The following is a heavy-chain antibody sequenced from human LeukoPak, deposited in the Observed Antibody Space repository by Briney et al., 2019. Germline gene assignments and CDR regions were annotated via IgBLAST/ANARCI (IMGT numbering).Heavy chain of an antibody. D-gene: IGHD2-2*01. Sequence: GASVKVSCKASGYTFTGYYMHWVRQAPGQGLEWMGWINPNSGGTNYAQKFQGRVTMTRDTSISTAYMELSRLRSDDTAVYYCARERRRIVVVPAANRVFDPWGQGTLDTVSS. J-gene: IGHJ5*02. CDR1: GYTFTGYY. V-gene: IGHV1-2*02. CDR2: INPNSGGT. CDR3: ARERRRIVVVPAANRVFDP.